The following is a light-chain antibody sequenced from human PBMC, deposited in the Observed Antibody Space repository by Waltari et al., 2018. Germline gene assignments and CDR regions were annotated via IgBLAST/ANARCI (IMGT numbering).Light chain of an antibody. CDR1: SSDVGGYNY. CDR3: SSYTSISTWV. CDR2: DVS. Sequence: QSALTQPASVSESPGQSITISCTGTSSDVGGYNYVSWYQHHPGKAPKLMIYDVSHRPAGVSDRFSGSKSGNTASPTISGLQAEDEADYFCSSYTSISTWVFGGGTKLTVL. V-gene: IGLV2-14*03. J-gene: IGLJ3*02.